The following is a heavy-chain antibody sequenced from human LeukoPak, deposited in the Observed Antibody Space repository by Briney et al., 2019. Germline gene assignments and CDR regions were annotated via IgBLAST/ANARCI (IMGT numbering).Heavy chain of an antibody. Sequence: GGSLRLSCAASGFTFSSYWMTWVRQAPGKGLEWVANIKQDGSEKYYVDSVKGRFTIPRDNAKNSLYLQLNSLRAEDTAVYYCSDYTTSRGGFDHWGQGTLVTVSS. J-gene: IGHJ4*02. CDR2: IKQDGSEK. CDR3: SDYTTSRGGFDH. CDR1: GFTFSSYW. D-gene: IGHD2-2*02. V-gene: IGHV3-7*01.